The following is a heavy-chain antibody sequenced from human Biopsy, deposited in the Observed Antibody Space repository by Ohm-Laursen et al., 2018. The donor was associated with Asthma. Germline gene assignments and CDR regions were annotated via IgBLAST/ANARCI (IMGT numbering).Heavy chain of an antibody. D-gene: IGHD6-19*01. CDR3: AKEGVAGTHIED. CDR1: RFTYE. J-gene: IGHJ4*02. V-gene: IGHV3-30*04. Sequence: SLRLSCTALRFTYEMHWVRQAPGKGLEWVAVISYDGSSIYYADSVKGRFTTSRDNSKNTLSLQMNSLTAEDTAVYYCAKEGVAGTHIEDWGQGTLVTVSS. CDR2: ISYDGSSI.